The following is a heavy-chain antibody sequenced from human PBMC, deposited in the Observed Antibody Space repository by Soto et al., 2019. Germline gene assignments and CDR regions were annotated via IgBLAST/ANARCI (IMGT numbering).Heavy chain of an antibody. D-gene: IGHD6-13*01. J-gene: IGHJ4*02. CDR1: GYTFTSYD. V-gene: IGHV1-8*01. CDR3: ARGHSSSWYVCDY. CDR2: MNPNSGNT. Sequence: QVQLGQSGAEVKKPGASVKVSCKASGYTFTSYDINWVRQATGQGLEWMGWMNPNSGNTNDAQKFQGRVTMTRNTSISTAYMELSSLRSEDTAVYYCARGHSSSWYVCDYWGQGTLVTVSS.